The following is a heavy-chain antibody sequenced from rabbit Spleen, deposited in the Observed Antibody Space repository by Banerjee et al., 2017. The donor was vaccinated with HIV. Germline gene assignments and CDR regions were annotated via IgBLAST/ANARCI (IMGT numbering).Heavy chain of an antibody. Sequence: QEQLVESGGGLVQPEGSLTLNCKASGFSFSDRDVMCWVRQAPGKGLEWIGCIATGSGDGTYYASWVNDRFTISKTSSTTVTLRMTSLTAADTATYFCARDLVGVIGWNFYLWGPGTLVTVS. CDR2: IATGSGDGT. D-gene: IGHD1-1*01. J-gene: IGHJ4*01. CDR3: ARDLVGVIGWNFYL. CDR1: GFSFSDRDV. V-gene: IGHV1S45*01.